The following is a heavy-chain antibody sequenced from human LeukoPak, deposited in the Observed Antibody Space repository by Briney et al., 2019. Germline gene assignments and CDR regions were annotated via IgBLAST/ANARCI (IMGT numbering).Heavy chain of an antibody. D-gene: IGHD6-13*01. V-gene: IGHV3-9*01. Sequence: GRSLRLSCAASGFTFDDYAMHWVRQAPGKGLEWVSGISWNSGSIGYADSVKGRFTISRDNSKNTLYLQMNSLRTDDTAVYYCARDGMAAAVFALDYWGQGTLVTVSS. CDR3: ARDGMAAAVFALDY. CDR2: ISWNSGSI. CDR1: GFTFDDYA. J-gene: IGHJ4*02.